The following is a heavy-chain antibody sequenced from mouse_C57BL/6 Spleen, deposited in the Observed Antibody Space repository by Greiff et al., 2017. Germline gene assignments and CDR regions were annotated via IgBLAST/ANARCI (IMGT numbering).Heavy chain of an antibody. J-gene: IGHJ2*01. CDR2: ISDGGSYT. D-gene: IGHD1-1*01. Sequence: EVKLVESGGGLVKPGGSLKLSCAASGFTLSSYAMSWVRQTPEKRLEWVATISDGGSYTYYPDNVKGRFTISRDNAKNNLYLQMSHLKSEDTAMYYCARDRGITTVAFDYWGQGTTLTVSS. V-gene: IGHV5-4*01. CDR1: GFTLSSYA. CDR3: ARDRGITTVAFDY.